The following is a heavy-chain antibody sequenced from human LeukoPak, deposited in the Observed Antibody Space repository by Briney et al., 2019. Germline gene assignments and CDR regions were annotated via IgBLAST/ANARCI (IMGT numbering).Heavy chain of an antibody. Sequence: SETLSLTCAVYGGSFSGYYWSWIRQPPGKGLEWIGEINHSGSTNYNPSLKSRVTISVDTSKNQFSLKLSSVTAADTAVYYCASSSEPGHYDSSGYDYLFDYWGQGTLVTVSS. CDR2: INHSGST. J-gene: IGHJ4*02. CDR3: ASSSEPGHYDSSGYDYLFDY. D-gene: IGHD3-22*01. V-gene: IGHV4-34*01. CDR1: GGSFSGYY.